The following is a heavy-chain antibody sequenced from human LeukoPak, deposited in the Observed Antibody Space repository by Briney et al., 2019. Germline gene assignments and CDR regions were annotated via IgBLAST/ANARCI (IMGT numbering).Heavy chain of an antibody. Sequence: PGGSLRLSCATSGFTFSSYSMNWVRQAPGKGLEWVSSISSSSSYIYYADSVKGRFTISRDNAKNSLYLQMNSLRAEDTAVYYCARVSTVTPDYWGQGTLVTVSS. CDR1: GFTFSSYS. V-gene: IGHV3-21*01. CDR2: ISSSSSYI. D-gene: IGHD4-17*01. J-gene: IGHJ4*02. CDR3: ARVSTVTPDY.